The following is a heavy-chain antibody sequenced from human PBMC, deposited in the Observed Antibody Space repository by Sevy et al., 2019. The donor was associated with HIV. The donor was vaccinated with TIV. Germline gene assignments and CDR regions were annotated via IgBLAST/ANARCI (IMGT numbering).Heavy chain of an antibody. CDR1: GFTFSSYE. CDR2: ISTSGSIK. D-gene: IGHD3-16*01. V-gene: IGHV3-48*03. CDR3: ARVTVVYTPRGSMIASGAFDI. Sequence: GGSLRLSCAASGFTFSSYEMNWVRQAPGKGLEWVSYISTSGSIKYYAYSVKGRFTISRDNAKKSLYLQMNSLRAEDTAVYYCARVTVVYTPRGSMIASGAFDIWGQGTMVTVSS. J-gene: IGHJ3*02.